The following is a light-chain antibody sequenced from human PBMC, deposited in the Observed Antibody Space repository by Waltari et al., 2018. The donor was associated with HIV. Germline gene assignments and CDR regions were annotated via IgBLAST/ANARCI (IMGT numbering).Light chain of an antibody. CDR3: QSVDSSRIWV. V-gene: IGLV3-25*03. J-gene: IGLJ3*02. CDR2: KDN. CDR1: ALANQY. Sequence: SYELTQPPSVSVSPGQTARITCSADALANQYAYWFQQKPGQAPVLFIFKDNERPSGIPARFSGSRSGTTVMLTISGVQAEDEADYYCQSVDSSRIWVFGGGTKLTVL.